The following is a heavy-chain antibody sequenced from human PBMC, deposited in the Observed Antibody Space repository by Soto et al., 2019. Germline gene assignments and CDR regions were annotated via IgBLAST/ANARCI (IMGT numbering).Heavy chain of an antibody. CDR3: AHGRNIYSYSDH. J-gene: IGHJ4*02. D-gene: IGHD5-18*01. V-gene: IGHV3-23*01. CDR1: GFTLRNYA. CDR2: ISSSGTSA. Sequence: EGQVLESGGGLVQPGGSLRLSCAASGFTLRNYAMSWVRQAPGKGLEWVSTISSSGTSAHYADSVKGRFTISRDNSKNTLYLQMESLRAEDTAVYYCAHGRNIYSYSDHWGQGTLVTVSS.